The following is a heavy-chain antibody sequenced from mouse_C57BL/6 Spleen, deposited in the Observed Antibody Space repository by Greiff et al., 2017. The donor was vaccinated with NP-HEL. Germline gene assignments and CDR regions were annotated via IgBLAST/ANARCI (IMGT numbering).Heavy chain of an antibody. Sequence: VQLQQSGPELVKPGASVKISCKASGYAFSSSWMNWVKQRPGKGLEWIGRIYPGDGDTNYNGKFKGKATLTADKSSSTAYMQLSSLTSEDSAVYFCAIPDGSTLYYAMDYGGQGTSVTVSS. CDR2: IYPGDGDT. D-gene: IGHD1-1*01. V-gene: IGHV1-82*01. J-gene: IGHJ4*01. CDR1: GYAFSSSW. CDR3: AIPDGSTLYYAMDY.